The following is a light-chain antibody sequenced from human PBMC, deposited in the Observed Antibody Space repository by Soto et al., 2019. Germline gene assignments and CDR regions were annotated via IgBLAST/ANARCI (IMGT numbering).Light chain of an antibody. J-gene: IGKJ1*01. CDR3: HQTATNPWT. V-gene: IGKV1-39*01. Sequence: DIQMTQSPSSLSASVGDRVTITCRASQSISNYLNWYQHKAGKAPKVLIYAASSLQRGVPSRFSGSGSGTDFTLTISSLQLEDFATYYCHQTATNPWTCGQGTKVEIK. CDR1: QSISNY. CDR2: AAS.